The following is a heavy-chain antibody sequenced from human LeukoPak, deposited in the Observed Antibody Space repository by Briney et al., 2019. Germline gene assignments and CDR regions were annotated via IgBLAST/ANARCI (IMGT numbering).Heavy chain of an antibody. Sequence: GGSLRLSCAASGFTFSIYSMNWVRQAPGKGLEWVSSISSSSSYIYYADSVKGRFTISRDNAKNSLYLQMNSLRAEDTAVYYCARHEYSNYLGVGVGMDVWGQGTTVTVSS. CDR1: GFTFSIYS. V-gene: IGHV3-21*01. D-gene: IGHD4-11*01. CDR3: ARHEYSNYLGVGVGMDV. J-gene: IGHJ6*02. CDR2: ISSSSSYI.